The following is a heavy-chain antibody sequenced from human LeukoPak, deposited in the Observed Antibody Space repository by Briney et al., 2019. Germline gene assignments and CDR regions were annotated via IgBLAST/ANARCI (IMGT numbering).Heavy chain of an antibody. J-gene: IGHJ5*02. CDR2: IIPIFGTA. V-gene: IGHV1-69*13. Sequence: SVKVSCKASGGTFSSYAISWVRQAPGQGLEWMGGIIPIFGTANYAQKFQGRVTITADESTSTAYMELSSLRSEDTAVYYCAHYDSSGYYHGSNWFDPWGQGTLVTVST. D-gene: IGHD3-22*01. CDR3: AHYDSSGYYHGSNWFDP. CDR1: GGTFSSYA.